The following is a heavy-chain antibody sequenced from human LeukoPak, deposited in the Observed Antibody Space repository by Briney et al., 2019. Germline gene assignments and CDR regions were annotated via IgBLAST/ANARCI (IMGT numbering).Heavy chain of an antibody. CDR1: GYSISSGYY. CDR3: AGFAQWPKYYFDY. V-gene: IGHV4-38-2*02. CDR2: IYHSGST. D-gene: IGHD6-19*01. J-gene: IGHJ4*02. Sequence: PSETLSLTCTVSGYSISSGYYWGWIRQPPGKGLEWIGSIYHSGSTYYNPSLKSRVTISVDTSKNQFSLKLSSVTAADTAVYYCAGFAQWPKYYFDYWGQGTLVTVSS.